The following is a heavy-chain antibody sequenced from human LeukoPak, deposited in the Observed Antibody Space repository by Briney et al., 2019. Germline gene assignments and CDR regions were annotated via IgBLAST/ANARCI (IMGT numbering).Heavy chain of an antibody. D-gene: IGHD3-10*01. CDR1: GFTFSSYA. Sequence: HSGGSPRLSCAASGFTFSSYAMSWVRQAPGKGLAWVSAISGSGGSTYYADSVKGRFTISRDNSKNTLYLQMNSLRAEDTAVYYCAKDPSHSMVQGVYGYWGQGTLVTVSS. J-gene: IGHJ4*02. V-gene: IGHV3-23*01. CDR3: AKDPSHSMVQGVYGY. CDR2: ISGSGGST.